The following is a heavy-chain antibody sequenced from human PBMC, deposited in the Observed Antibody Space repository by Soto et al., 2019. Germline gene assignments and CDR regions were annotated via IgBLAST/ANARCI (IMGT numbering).Heavy chain of an antibody. CDR3: ATDLSTITFGGVIND. V-gene: IGHV1-24*01. D-gene: IGHD3-16*01. CDR1: GYTLTEIS. J-gene: IGHJ4*02. CDR2: FDPEDGET. Sequence: QVQLVQSGAEVKKPGASVKVSCKVSGYTLTEISMYWVRQAPGRGLEWMGGFDPEDGETIYAQKFQGRVTMPEDRSTDTAYMELSSLRSEDTAVYYCATDLSTITFGGVINDWGQGTLVTVSS.